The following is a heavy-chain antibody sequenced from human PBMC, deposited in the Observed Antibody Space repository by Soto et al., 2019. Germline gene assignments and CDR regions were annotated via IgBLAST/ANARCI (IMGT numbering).Heavy chain of an antibody. CDR2: INPNSGGT. CDR3: ARLIWFGEWRYYYYGMDV. D-gene: IGHD3-10*01. Sequence: ASVKVSCKASGYTFTGYYMHWVRQAPGQGLEWMGWINPNSGGTNYAQKFQGRVTMTRDTSISTAYMELSRLRSDDTAVYYCARLIWFGEWRYYYYGMDVWGQGTTVTVSS. CDR1: GYTFTGYY. J-gene: IGHJ6*02. V-gene: IGHV1-2*02.